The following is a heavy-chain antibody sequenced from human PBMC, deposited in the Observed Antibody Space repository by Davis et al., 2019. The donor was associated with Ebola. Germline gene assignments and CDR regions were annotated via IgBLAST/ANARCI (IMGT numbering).Heavy chain of an antibody. J-gene: IGHJ6*02. CDR3: AKMTTVTTFGGMDV. D-gene: IGHD4-17*01. Sequence: SVKVSCKASGGTFSSYAISWVRQAPGQGLEWMGRIIPILGIANYAQNFQGRVTITADKSTSTAYMELSSLRSEDTAVYYCAKMTTVTTFGGMDVWGQGTTVTVSS. CDR1: GGTFSSYA. CDR2: IIPILGIA. V-gene: IGHV1-69*04.